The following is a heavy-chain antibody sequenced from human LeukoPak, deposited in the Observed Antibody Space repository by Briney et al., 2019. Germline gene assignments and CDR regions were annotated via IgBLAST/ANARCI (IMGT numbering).Heavy chain of an antibody. J-gene: IGHJ3*02. CDR3: ARGVRDGYCSGGSCSVAFDI. D-gene: IGHD2-15*01. Sequence: ASVKVSCKASGYTFTSYGISWLRQAPGQGLEWMGGIIPIFGTANYAQKFQGRVTITADESTSTAYMELSSLRSEDTAVYYCARGVRDGYCSGGSCSVAFDIWGQGTMVTVSS. CDR1: GYTFTSYG. V-gene: IGHV1-69*13. CDR2: IIPIFGTA.